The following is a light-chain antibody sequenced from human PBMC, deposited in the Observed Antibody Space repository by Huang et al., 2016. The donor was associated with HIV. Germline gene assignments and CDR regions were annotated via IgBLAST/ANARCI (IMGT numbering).Light chain of an antibody. Sequence: EIVLTQAPGTLSLSPGERATISCRASQRVCSTYLAWYQQKPGQAPRLLIYGTSSRATGIPDRFSGSGSGTDFTLTISRLEPEDFAVYYCQQYGSSPWTFGQGTKVEIK. CDR1: QRVCSTY. V-gene: IGKV3-20*01. CDR2: GTS. CDR3: QQYGSSPWT. J-gene: IGKJ1*01.